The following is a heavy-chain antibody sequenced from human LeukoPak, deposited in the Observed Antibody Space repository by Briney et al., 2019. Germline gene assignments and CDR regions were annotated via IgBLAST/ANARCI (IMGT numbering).Heavy chain of an antibody. CDR2: IIPIFDTA. Sequence: ASVKVSCKASGGTFSSYAISWVRQAPGQGLEWMGGIIPIFDTANYAQKSQGRVTITADESTSTAYMELSSLRSEDTAVYYCARVRGSYTNIDYWGQGTLVTVSS. CDR1: GGTFSSYA. CDR3: ARVRGSYTNIDY. J-gene: IGHJ4*02. V-gene: IGHV1-69*13. D-gene: IGHD1-26*01.